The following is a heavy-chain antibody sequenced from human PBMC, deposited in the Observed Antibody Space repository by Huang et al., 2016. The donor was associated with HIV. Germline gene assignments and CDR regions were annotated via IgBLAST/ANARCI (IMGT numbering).Heavy chain of an antibody. Sequence: QLQLQESGPGLVKPSETLSLTCTVSGGSIRSDNYYWGWIRQPPGKGLEWIGGLYYSGSTYYNPSRKRGVPITVDTSKNHFSLRMRAVTAADTAVYYCARLPGSITMIRGVITDPYWGQGTLVTVSS. CDR1: GGSIRSDNYY. CDR2: LYYSGST. J-gene: IGHJ4*02. V-gene: IGHV4-39*02. CDR3: ARLPGSITMIRGVITDPY. D-gene: IGHD3-10*01.